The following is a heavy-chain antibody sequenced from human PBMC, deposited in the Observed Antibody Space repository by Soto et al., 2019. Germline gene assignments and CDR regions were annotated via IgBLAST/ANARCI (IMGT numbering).Heavy chain of an antibody. CDR2: IYGDDEK. CDR3: VHLSTGDCSFDFDS. J-gene: IGHJ4*02. CDR1: GFSLNNTEMA. V-gene: IGHV2-5*02. D-gene: IGHD2-21*02. Sequence: QITLKESGPTLVIPTQTVTLTCSFSGFSLNNTEMAVGWIRQPPGKALEWLTLIYGDDEKRYNPSLKSRITITKDTPKNQVVLTMTNMDTVDTGPYYCVHLSTGDCSFDFDSWGQGTLVTVSS.